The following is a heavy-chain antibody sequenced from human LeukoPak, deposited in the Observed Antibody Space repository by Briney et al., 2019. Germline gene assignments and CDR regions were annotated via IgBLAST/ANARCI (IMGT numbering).Heavy chain of an antibody. J-gene: IGHJ4*02. Sequence: ASAKVSCKASGYTFTGYYMHWVRQAPGQGLEWMGWINPNSGGTNYAQKFQGRVTMTRDTSISTAYMELSRLRSDDTAVYYCARGRHSTSGPSHYWGQGTLVTVSS. V-gene: IGHV1-2*02. CDR1: GYTFTGYY. CDR2: INPNSGGT. D-gene: IGHD5-12*01. CDR3: ARGRHSTSGPSHY.